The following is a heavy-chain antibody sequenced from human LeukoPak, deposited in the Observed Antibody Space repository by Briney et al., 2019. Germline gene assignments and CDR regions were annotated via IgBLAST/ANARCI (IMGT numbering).Heavy chain of an antibody. J-gene: IGHJ4*02. CDR2: XSYXGSNK. V-gene: IGHV3-30*03. D-gene: IGHD3-22*01. Sequence: GAXXSYXGSNKYYADSVNGPFTISRDNSKNTLYLQMNSLRAEDTAVYYCASPSHSSNRGIDSSGYYYTGVTNWGQGTLVTVSS. CDR3: ASPSHSSNRGIDSSGYYYTGVTN.